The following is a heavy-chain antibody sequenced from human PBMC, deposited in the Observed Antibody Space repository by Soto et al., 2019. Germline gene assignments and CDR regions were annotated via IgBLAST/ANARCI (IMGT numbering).Heavy chain of an antibody. J-gene: IGHJ6*03. CDR3: ARHVRYYDFWSGYFYMDV. CDR1: GGSISSSSYY. Sequence: QLQLQESGPGLVKPSETLSLTCTVSGGSISSSSYYWGWIRQPPGKGLEWIGSIYYSGSTYYNPSLKSRVTTSVGTSKNQFSLKLSSVTAADTAVYYCARHVRYYDFWSGYFYMDVWGKGTTVTVSS. CDR2: IYYSGST. D-gene: IGHD3-3*01. V-gene: IGHV4-39*01.